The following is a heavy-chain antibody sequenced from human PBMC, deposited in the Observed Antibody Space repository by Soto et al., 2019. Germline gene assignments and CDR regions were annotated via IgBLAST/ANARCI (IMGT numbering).Heavy chain of an antibody. CDR1: GDSVTFGHHY. CDR2: IFFTGAI. V-gene: IGHV4-61*01. D-gene: IGHD3-10*01. J-gene: IGHJ6*02. Sequence: QVQLQESGPGLVKPSGTLSLICIVSGDSVTFGHHYWSWIRQPPGKGLEWIGHIFFTGAINYSPSLKSRVTMSVDSSKSQFSLNLTSVSAADSAIYYFARARPDSAGSRLGRRLDFWGQGTTVTVSS. CDR3: ARARPDSAGSRLGRRLDF.